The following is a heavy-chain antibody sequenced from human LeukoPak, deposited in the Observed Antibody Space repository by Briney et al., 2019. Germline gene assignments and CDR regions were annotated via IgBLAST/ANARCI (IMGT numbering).Heavy chain of an antibody. D-gene: IGHD1-26*01. Sequence: ASVKVSCKVSGYTLTELSMHWVRQAPGKGLEWMGGFDPEDGETIYAQKFQGRVTMTEDTSTDTAYMELRSLRSDDTAVYYCARDGGYSGSYYYDLDYWGQGTLVTVSS. CDR3: ARDGGYSGSYYYDLDY. CDR2: FDPEDGET. V-gene: IGHV1-24*01. CDR1: GYTLTELS. J-gene: IGHJ4*02.